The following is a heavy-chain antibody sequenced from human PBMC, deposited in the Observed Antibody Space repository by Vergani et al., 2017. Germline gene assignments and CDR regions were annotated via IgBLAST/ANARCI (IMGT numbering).Heavy chain of an antibody. D-gene: IGHD3-10*01. CDR3: AREGAHTRGFDY. V-gene: IGHV1-69*02. Sequence: QVQLVQSGAEVKKPGSSVKVSCKASGGTFSSYTISWVRQAPGQGLEWMGRIIPILGIANYAQEFQGRVTITADKSTSTAYMELSSLRSEDTAVYYCAREGAHTRGFDYWGQGTLVTVSS. J-gene: IGHJ4*02. CDR1: GGTFSSYT. CDR2: IIPILGIA.